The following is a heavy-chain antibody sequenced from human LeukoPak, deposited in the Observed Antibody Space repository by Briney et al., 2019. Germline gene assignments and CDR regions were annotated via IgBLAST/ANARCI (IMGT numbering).Heavy chain of an antibody. CDR3: ARGTYYYDSSGSAFDI. CDR1: GGSISSSLYH. CDR2: IYYTGNT. D-gene: IGHD3-22*01. Sequence: PSETLSLTCAVSGGSISSSLYHWGWIRQPPGKGLEWIGNIYYTGNTNYSPSLKSRLTISIDTSKNQFSLKLSSVTAADTAVYYCARGTYYYDSSGSAFDIWAKGQWSPSLQ. J-gene: IGHJ3*02. V-gene: IGHV4-39*07.